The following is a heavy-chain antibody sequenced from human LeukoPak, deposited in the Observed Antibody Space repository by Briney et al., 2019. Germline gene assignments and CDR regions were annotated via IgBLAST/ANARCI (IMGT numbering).Heavy chain of an antibody. CDR2: IIPIFGTA. D-gene: IGHD3-16*01. Sequence: GASVTVSCKASVGSFSDYAIRWVRPAPAQGLEWMGRIIPIFGTANYAQKFQGRVTLTADTVSSTAHMELTNLTSGDTAVYFCAKQGAVRQDYYMDVWGNGTTVTVSS. CDR1: VGSFSDYA. V-gene: IGHV1-69*06. CDR3: AKQGAVRQDYYMDV. J-gene: IGHJ6*03.